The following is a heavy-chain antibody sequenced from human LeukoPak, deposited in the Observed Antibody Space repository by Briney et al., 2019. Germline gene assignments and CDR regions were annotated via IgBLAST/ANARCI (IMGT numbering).Heavy chain of an antibody. V-gene: IGHV4-31*03. CDR1: GGSISSGGYY. CDR3: ARVRYSSSWYASPHYNWFDP. J-gene: IGHJ5*02. Sequence: PSQTLSLTCTVSGGSISSGGYYWSWIRQHPGKGLEWIGYIYYSGSTYYNPSLKSRVTISVDTSKNQFSLKLSSVTAADTAVYYCARVRYSSSWYASPHYNWFDPWGQGTLVTVSS. D-gene: IGHD6-13*01. CDR2: IYYSGST.